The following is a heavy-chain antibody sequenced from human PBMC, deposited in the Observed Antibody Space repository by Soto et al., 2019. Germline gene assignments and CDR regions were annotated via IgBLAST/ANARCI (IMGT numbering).Heavy chain of an antibody. D-gene: IGHD6-19*01. V-gene: IGHV3-30*18. Sequence: VQLVESGGGVVQPGRSLRLSCAASGFTFSDYAMHWVRQAPGKGLEWVAVVSHDGRNTHYADSVKGRFTISRDSSKNTVALEMTSLRAEDTAVYYGAKGGRQWLVTSAFNYWGQGALVTVSS. CDR1: GFTFSDYA. CDR2: VSHDGRNT. J-gene: IGHJ4*02. CDR3: AKGGRQWLVTSAFNY.